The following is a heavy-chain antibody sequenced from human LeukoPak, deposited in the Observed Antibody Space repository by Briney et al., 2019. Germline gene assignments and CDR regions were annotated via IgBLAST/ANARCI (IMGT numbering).Heavy chain of an antibody. D-gene: IGHD2-2*01. J-gene: IGHJ4*02. CDR1: GFTFSNAW. CDR3: ARAGPYQLPPRPVDY. Sequence: GGSLRLSCAASGFTFSNAWMSWVRQAPGKRLEWVANINQDGSGEYYVDSVKGRFTISRDSAKNSLYLQMNSLRAEDTAVYYCARAGPYQLPPRPVDYWGQGTLVTVSS. CDR2: INQDGSGE. V-gene: IGHV3-7*01.